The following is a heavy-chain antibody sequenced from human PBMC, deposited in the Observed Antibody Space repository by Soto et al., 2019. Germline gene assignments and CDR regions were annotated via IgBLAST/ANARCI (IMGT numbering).Heavy chain of an antibody. D-gene: IGHD1-1*01. CDR3: ASGGLERRKGWFDP. J-gene: IGHJ5*02. Sequence: EVQLVESGGGLVQPGGSLRLSCAASGFTFSSYWRSWVRQPPGKGREWVANIKQDGSEKYYVDSVKGRFTISRDNAKNSLYLQMNSLRAEDTAVYYCASGGLERRKGWFDPWGQGTLVTVSS. CDR2: IKQDGSEK. CDR1: GFTFSSYW. V-gene: IGHV3-7*01.